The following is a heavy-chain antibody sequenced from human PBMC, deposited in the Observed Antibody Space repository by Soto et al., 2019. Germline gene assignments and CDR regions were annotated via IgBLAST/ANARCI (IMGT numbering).Heavy chain of an antibody. J-gene: IGHJ3*02. V-gene: IGHV4-39*01. CDR3: ARHVEDIVVVVAPTEALEN. CDR1: GSSISSSNYY. D-gene: IGHD2-15*01. Sequence: PSETLSLTCTVSGSSISSSNYYWGWIRQPPGKGLKWIWTIYYSDITFYNSSLKGRVTVSLDTANKQFSLKLSSVTAAYTAVYYCARHVEDIVVVVAPTEALENGCQGAMVTVSS. CDR2: IYYSDIT.